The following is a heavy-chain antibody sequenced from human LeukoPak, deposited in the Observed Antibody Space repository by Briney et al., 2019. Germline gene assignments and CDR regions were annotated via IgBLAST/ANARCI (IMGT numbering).Heavy chain of an antibody. V-gene: IGHV3-7*01. Sequence: GGSLRLSCGASGFTFSSYWMSWVRQAPGKGLEWVANIKQDASEKYYVDSVRGRFTISRDNAKNSLYLQMNSLRAEDTAVYYCARQYYDFWSGYYEVFDIWGQGTMDTVSS. CDR2: IKQDASEK. D-gene: IGHD3-3*01. CDR1: GFTFSSYW. CDR3: ARQYYDFWSGYYEVFDI. J-gene: IGHJ3*02.